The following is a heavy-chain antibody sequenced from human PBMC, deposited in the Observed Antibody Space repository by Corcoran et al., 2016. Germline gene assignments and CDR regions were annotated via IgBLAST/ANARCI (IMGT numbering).Heavy chain of an antibody. Sequence: QVQLQQWGAGLLKPSETLSLTCAVYGGSFSGYYWSWIRQPPGKGLEWIGEINHSGSTNYNPPLKSRVTISVDTSKNQFSLKLSSVTAADTAVYYCARERGGYGLRYFDYWGQGTLVTVSS. V-gene: IGHV4-34*01. D-gene: IGHD4-17*01. J-gene: IGHJ4*02. CDR3: ARERGGYGLRYFDY. CDR2: INHSGST. CDR1: GGSFSGYY.